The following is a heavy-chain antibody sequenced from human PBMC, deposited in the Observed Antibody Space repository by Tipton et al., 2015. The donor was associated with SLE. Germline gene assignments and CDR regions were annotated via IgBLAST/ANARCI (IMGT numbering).Heavy chain of an antibody. CDR3: ARVHDYGDFEEWWFDP. Sequence: SLRLSCAASGFTFSIYVMSWVRQAPGKGLEWVANIKQDGSEIQYVDSVKGRFTISRDNAKNTLYLQMNSLRGDDTAVYYCARVHDYGDFEEWWFDPWGQGTLVTVSS. CDR1: GFTFSIYV. J-gene: IGHJ5*02. D-gene: IGHD4-17*01. V-gene: IGHV3-7*01. CDR2: IKQDGSEI.